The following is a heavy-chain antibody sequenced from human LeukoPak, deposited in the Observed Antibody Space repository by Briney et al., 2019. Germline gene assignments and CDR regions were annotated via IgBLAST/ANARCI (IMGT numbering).Heavy chain of an antibody. V-gene: IGHV4-39*01. CDR2: IFYNGNT. J-gene: IGHJ4*02. CDR1: GAIIKREGFN. D-gene: IGHD3-3*01. CDR3: TRRPKEPGFWSGYVDS. Sequence: SETLSLTCSVSGAIIKREGFNWDWIRQPPGKGLEYIGSIFYNGNTYYNPSLESRVTTSVDTSKNQFSLKLRSVTAADTAVYYCTRRPKEPGFWSGYVDSWGQGTLVTVSS.